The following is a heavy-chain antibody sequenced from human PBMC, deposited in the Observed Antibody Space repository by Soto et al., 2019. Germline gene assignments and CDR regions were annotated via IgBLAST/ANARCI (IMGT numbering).Heavy chain of an antibody. CDR2: LSGSGTST. D-gene: IGHD6-19*01. J-gene: IGHJ4*02. Sequence: EVQLLESGGGLVQPGGSLRLSCAASGFTFVNYAMNWVRQAPGKGLEWVATLSGSGTSTYYADSVKGRFTISRDNSRNTLYLQMNSLSAEDTAVYYCAKGTSNGGWFNPVDYWGPGTLVNVSS. CDR1: GFTFVNYA. V-gene: IGHV3-23*01. CDR3: AKGTSNGGWFNPVDY.